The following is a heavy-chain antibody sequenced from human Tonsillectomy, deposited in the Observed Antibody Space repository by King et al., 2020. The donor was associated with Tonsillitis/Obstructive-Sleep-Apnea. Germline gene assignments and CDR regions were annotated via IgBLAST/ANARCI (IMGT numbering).Heavy chain of an antibody. CDR1: GGSFSGYY. J-gene: IGHJ5*02. Sequence: VQLQQWGAGLLKPSETLSLPCAVYGGSFSGYYWSLIRQPPGKGLEWIGEINHSGSTNYNPSLKSRVTISVDTSKNQFSLKLSSVTAADTAVYYCATRQDIVVVPAATNNWFDPWGQGTLVTVSS. CDR3: ATRQDIVVVPAATNNWFDP. CDR2: INHSGST. D-gene: IGHD2-2*01. V-gene: IGHV4-34*01.